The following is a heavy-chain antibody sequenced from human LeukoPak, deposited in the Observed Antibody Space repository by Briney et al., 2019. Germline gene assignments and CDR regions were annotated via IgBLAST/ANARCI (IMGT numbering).Heavy chain of an antibody. CDR1: GFTLSSHW. J-gene: IGHJ4*02. CDR2: INQDGSEK. CDR3: VRDRSPGTGIVRLDY. D-gene: IGHD5-18*01. Sequence: GGSLRLSCAASGFTLSSHWLSWVRHAPRKGLEWVANINQDGSEKYNVDSVKGRFSISRDNAKNSLYLQMNSLIAEDTAVYYCVRDRSPGTGIVRLDYWGQGTLVTVSS. V-gene: IGHV3-7*04.